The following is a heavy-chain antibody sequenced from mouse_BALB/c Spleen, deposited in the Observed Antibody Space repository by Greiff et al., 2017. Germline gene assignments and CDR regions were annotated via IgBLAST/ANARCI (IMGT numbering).Heavy chain of an antibody. CDR1: GYAFTNYL. Sequence: VQLQQSGAELVRPGTSVKVSCKASGYAFTNYLIEWVKQRPGQGLEWIGVIKPGSGGTNYNEKFKGKATLTADKSSSTAYMQLSSLTSDDSAVYFCARSTTAYYFDYWGQGTTLTVSS. CDR2: IKPGSGGT. J-gene: IGHJ2*01. CDR3: ARSTTAYYFDY. V-gene: IGHV1-54*03. D-gene: IGHD1-2*01.